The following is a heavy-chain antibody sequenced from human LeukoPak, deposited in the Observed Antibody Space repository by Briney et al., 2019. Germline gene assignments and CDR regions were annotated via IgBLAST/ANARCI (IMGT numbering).Heavy chain of an antibody. CDR2: ISSSGSTI. Sequence: GGSLRPSCAASGFTFSSYEMNWVRQAPGKGLEWVSYISSSGSTIYYADSVKGRFTISRDNSKNTLYLQMNSLRAEDTAVYYCARGPISGYWGSSFDHWGQGTLVTVSS. V-gene: IGHV3-48*03. J-gene: IGHJ4*02. D-gene: IGHD3-22*01. CDR3: ARGPISGYWGSSFDH. CDR1: GFTFSSYE.